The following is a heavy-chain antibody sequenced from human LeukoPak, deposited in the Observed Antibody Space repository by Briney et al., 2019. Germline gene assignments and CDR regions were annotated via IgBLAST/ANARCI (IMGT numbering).Heavy chain of an antibody. J-gene: IGHJ6*03. CDR3: AGQPRTYYYYYYMGV. Sequence: PSETLSLTCTVSGVSISSSSYYWGWIRQPPGKGLEWIGSIYYSGSTYYNPSLKSRVTISVDTSKNQFSLKLSSVTAADTAVYYCAGQPRTYYYYYYMGVWGKGTPVTVSS. D-gene: IGHD1-14*01. CDR2: IYYSGST. V-gene: IGHV4-39*01. CDR1: GVSISSSSYY.